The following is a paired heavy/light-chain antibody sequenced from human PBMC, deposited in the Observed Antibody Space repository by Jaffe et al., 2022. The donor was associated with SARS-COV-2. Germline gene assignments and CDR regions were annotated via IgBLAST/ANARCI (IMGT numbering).Heavy chain of an antibody. Sequence: QLLLQESGPGLVKPSETLSLTCTVSGDSISSSSYYWGWIRQPPGKGLEWIGSCSYSGSTYYNPSLKSRVTISVDTSRNQFSLKLSSVTAPDTAVYYCAKPLKTSMIRGGDGFDIWGHGTMVTVSS. V-gene: IGHV4-39*01. J-gene: IGHJ3*02. CDR2: CSYSGST. CDR3: AKPLKTSMIRGGDGFDI. D-gene: IGHD3-16*01. CDR1: GDSISSSSYY.
Light chain of an antibody. Sequence: QSVLTQPPSVSGAPGQRVTISCIGSSSNIGAGYDVHWYQQLPATAPKLLIYGDTNRPSGVPDRFSGSKSGTSASLAISGLQAEDEADYYCQSYDSSLSGSGVFGTGTKVTVL. CDR1: SSNIGAGYD. J-gene: IGLJ1*01. CDR3: QSYDSSLSGSGV. CDR2: GDT. V-gene: IGLV1-40*01.